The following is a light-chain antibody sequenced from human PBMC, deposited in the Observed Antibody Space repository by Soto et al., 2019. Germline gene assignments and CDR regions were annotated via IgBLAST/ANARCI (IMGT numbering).Light chain of an antibody. Sequence: DIQMTQPPSSLSASVGDRVTITCRASQSISSYLNWYQQKPGKAPKLLIYAASSLQSGVPSRFSGSGSGTDFTLTISSLQPEDFATYYCQQSNTFGQGTRLEIK. CDR1: QSISSY. J-gene: IGKJ5*01. V-gene: IGKV1-39*01. CDR3: QQSNT. CDR2: AAS.